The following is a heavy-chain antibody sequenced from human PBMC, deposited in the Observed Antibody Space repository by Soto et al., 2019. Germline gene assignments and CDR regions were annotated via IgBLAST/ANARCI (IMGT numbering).Heavy chain of an antibody. Sequence: EVQLVESGGGLVQPGGSLRLSCSASGFTFTSYAMHWVRQAPGKGLEYVSAISTNGGSTYYADSVKGRFTISRDNSKNTLYLQMSSLRAEDTAVYYCVKRLMAGTENWGQGTLVTVSS. J-gene: IGHJ4*02. CDR1: GFTFTSYA. D-gene: IGHD6-19*01. V-gene: IGHV3-64D*06. CDR2: ISTNGGST. CDR3: VKRLMAGTEN.